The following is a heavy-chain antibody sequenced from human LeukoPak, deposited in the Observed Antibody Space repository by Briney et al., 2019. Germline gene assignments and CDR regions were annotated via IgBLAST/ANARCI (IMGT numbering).Heavy chain of an antibody. CDR2: ISGRDTKT. Sequence: GGSLRLSCAASGFTVSDNYMSWVRQAPGKGLEWVSTISGRDTKTYYADSVKGRFTISRDNSKNTLYLQMNSLRAEDTAVYYCARRSDYNTNGYYFDYWGQGTPVTVSS. CDR1: GFTVSDNY. J-gene: IGHJ4*02. V-gene: IGHV3-53*01. CDR3: ARRSDYNTNGYYFDY. D-gene: IGHD4-11*01.